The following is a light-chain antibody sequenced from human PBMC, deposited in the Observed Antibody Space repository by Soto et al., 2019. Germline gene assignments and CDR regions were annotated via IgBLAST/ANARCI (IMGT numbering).Light chain of an antibody. CDR1: TGAVTSSHY. J-gene: IGLJ3*02. V-gene: IGLV7-46*01. CDR2: DTN. Sequence: QAVVTQEPSLTVSPGGTVTLTCASSTGAVTSSHYPYWFQQKPGQAPRTLIYDTNNRHSWTPARFSGSLLGGKAALTLSGAQPEDEADYYCFLSYGPRVFGGGTKLTVL. CDR3: FLSYGPRV.